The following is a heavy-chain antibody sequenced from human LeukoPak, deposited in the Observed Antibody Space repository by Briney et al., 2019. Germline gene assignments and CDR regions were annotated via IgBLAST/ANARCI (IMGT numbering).Heavy chain of an antibody. CDR1: GFTLSSYS. CDR2: ITIASNTI. Sequence: GGSLRLSCAASGFTLSSYSMNWVRQAPGKGLEWVSYITIASNTIYYADSVRGRFTISRDNAKNSLYLQMNSLRDEDTAVYYCARGRPYYFDYWGQGTLVTVSS. V-gene: IGHV3-48*02. CDR3: ARGRPYYFDY. J-gene: IGHJ4*02.